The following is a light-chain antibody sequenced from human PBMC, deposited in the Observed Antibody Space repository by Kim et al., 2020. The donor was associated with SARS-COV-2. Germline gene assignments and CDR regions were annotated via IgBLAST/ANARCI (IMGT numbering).Light chain of an antibody. Sequence: QAGLTQPPSVSKGLRQTATLTCTGNINNVGNQGAAWLQQHQGHPPKLLSYRGNNRPSGISERFSASRSGDTASLTITGLQPEDEADYYCSAWDSSLTAWVFGGGTQLTVL. CDR3: SAWDSSLTAWV. CDR2: RGN. CDR1: INNVGNQG. J-gene: IGLJ3*02. V-gene: IGLV10-54*01.